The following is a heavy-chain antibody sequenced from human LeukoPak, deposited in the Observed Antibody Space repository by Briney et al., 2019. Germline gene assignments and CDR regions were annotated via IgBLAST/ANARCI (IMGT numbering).Heavy chain of an antibody. D-gene: IGHD4-23*01. CDR3: ARRWYSWPRLTALDY. Sequence: PGGSLRLSCAASGFTFSSYWMSWVRQAPGKGLEWVANIKQDGSEKYYVDSVKGRFTISRDNAKNSLYLQMNSLRAEDTAVYYCARRWYSWPRLTALDYWGQGTLVTVSS. J-gene: IGHJ4*02. V-gene: IGHV3-7*01. CDR1: GFTFSSYW. CDR2: IKQDGSEK.